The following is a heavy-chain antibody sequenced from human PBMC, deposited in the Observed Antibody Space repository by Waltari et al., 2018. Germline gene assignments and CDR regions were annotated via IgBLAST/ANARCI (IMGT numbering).Heavy chain of an antibody. CDR2: IYHSGST. CDR3: ASGSPAADY. D-gene: IGHD2-2*01. J-gene: IGHJ4*02. Sequence: QVQLQESGPGLVKPSETLSLTCVVSGYSIRRGYYWGWIRQPPGKGLEWIGSIYHSGSTYYNSSLKSRVTISVDTSKNQISLKLSSVTAADTAVYYCASGSPAADYWGQGTLVTVSS. V-gene: IGHV4-38-2*01. CDR1: GYSIRRGYY.